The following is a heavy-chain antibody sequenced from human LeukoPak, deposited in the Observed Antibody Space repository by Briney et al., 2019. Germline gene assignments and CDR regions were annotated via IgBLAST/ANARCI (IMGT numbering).Heavy chain of an antibody. CDR3: ARDVRSGWYAYFDY. D-gene: IGHD6-19*01. V-gene: IGHV4-4*07. J-gene: IGHJ4*02. CDR1: GGSINSYY. CDR2: IYTTGST. Sequence: SETLSLTCTVSGGSINSYYWSWIRQPAGRGLEWIGRIYTTGSTNYNPSLKSRVTMSVDTSKNQFSLKLSSVTAADTAVYYCARDVRSGWYAYFDYWGQGTLVTVSS.